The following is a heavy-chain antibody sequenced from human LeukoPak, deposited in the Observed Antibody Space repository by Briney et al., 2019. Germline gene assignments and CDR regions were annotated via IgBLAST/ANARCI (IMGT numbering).Heavy chain of an antibody. CDR2: IKDDGSQK. CDR3: ATSWELRRQRRSDY. J-gene: IGHJ4*02. D-gene: IGHD1-26*01. Sequence: PGGSLRLSCAASGFTFSNYWMAWVRQAPGKELEWVANIKDDGSQKYYVDSVKGRFTISRDNAKNSLYLQMNSLRAEDTAVYYCATSWELRRQRRSDYWGQGTLVTVSS. V-gene: IGHV3-7*01. CDR1: GFTFSNYW.